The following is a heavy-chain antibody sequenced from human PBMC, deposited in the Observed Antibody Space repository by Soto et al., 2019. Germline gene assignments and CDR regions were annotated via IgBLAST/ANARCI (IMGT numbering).Heavy chain of an antibody. CDR2: ISGSGGST. J-gene: IGHJ4*02. D-gene: IGHD2-15*01. CDR1: GFTVIIYA. CDR3: AKDRRGIVVVVAATPDFDY. Sequence: PGGSLRLSCAASGFTVIIYAISWVRQAPGKGLEWVSAISGSGGSTYYADSVKGRFTISRDNSKNTLYLQMNSLRAEDTAVYYCAKDRRGIVVVVAATPDFDYWGQGTLVTVSS. V-gene: IGHV3-23*01.